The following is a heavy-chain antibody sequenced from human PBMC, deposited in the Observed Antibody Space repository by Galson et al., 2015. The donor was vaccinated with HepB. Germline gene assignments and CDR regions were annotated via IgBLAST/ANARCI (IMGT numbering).Heavy chain of an antibody. D-gene: IGHD3-16*01. CDR3: ARPYVWYLGGNEDDAFDI. V-gene: IGHV5-51*03. J-gene: IGHJ3*02. CDR2: IYPGDSDT. Sequence: QSGAEVKKPGESLKISCKGSGYSFTSYWIGWVRQMPGKGLEWMGIIYPGDSDTRYSPSFQGQVTISADKSISTAYLQWSSLKASDTAMYYCARPYVWYLGGNEDDAFDIWGQGTMVTVSS. CDR1: GYSFTSYW.